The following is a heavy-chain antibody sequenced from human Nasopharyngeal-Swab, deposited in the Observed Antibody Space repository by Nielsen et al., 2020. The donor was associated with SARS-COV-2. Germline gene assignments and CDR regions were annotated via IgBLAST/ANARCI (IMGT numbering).Heavy chain of an antibody. CDR1: GYTFTSYG. V-gene: IGHV1-18*01. D-gene: IGHD6-13*01. Sequence: ASVQDSCNASGYTFTSYGISWVRQAPGQGLEWMGWISAYNGNTNYAQKLQGRVTMTTDTSTSTAYMALRSLRSDDTAVYYCALAILSSSWYGAGDYWGQGTLVTVSS. CDR2: ISAYNGNT. CDR3: ALAILSSSWYGAGDY. J-gene: IGHJ4*02.